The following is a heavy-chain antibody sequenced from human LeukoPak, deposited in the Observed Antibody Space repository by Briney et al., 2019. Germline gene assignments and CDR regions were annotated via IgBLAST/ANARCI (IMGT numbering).Heavy chain of an antibody. Sequence: GGSLRLSCAASGFTFSSYAMSWVRQAPGKGLEWVSAISGSGGSTYYADSVKGRFTISRDNSKNTLYLQMNSLRADDTAVYYCATRGIVVVPTAIGPANWFDPWGQGTLVTVSS. V-gene: IGHV3-23*01. D-gene: IGHD2-2*02. CDR1: GFTFSSYA. J-gene: IGHJ5*02. CDR3: ATRGIVVVPTAIGPANWFDP. CDR2: ISGSGGST.